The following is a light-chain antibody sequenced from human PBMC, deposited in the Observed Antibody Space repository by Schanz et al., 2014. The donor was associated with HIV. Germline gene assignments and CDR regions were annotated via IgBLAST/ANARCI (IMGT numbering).Light chain of an antibody. V-gene: IGKV1-39*01. CDR3: QQTYTTPSIT. CDR1: QGIRND. J-gene: IGKJ5*01. CDR2: AAS. Sequence: DVQMTQSPSSLSVSVGDRVTITCRASQGIRNDLGWYQQKPGTAPKLLIYAASNLQSGVPLRFNGSGSGTDFTLIISALQPEDFASYYCQQTYTTPSITFGQGTRLEIK.